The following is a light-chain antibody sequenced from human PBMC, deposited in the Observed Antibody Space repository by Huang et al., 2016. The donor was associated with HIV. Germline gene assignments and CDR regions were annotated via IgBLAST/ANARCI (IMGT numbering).Light chain of an antibody. J-gene: IGKJ4*01. Sequence: DIQMTQSPSSLSASVGDRVTITCQASHDITKSLNWYQQKPGKGPKLLIYDASNLQTGVPSRFSGSGSGTDFTFTISSLQPEDIATYYCQQYDNLPLTFGGGTKVEIK. CDR2: DAS. CDR3: QQYDNLPLT. CDR1: HDITKS. V-gene: IGKV1-33*01.